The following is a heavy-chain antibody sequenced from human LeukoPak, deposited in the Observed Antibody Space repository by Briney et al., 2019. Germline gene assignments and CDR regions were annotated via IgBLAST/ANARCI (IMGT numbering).Heavy chain of an antibody. V-gene: IGHV3-74*01. CDR2: INSDGSST. CDR3: ARGVEEGYCSGGSCRYY. J-gene: IGHJ4*02. D-gene: IGHD2-15*01. Sequence: PGGSLRLSCAASGFTFSSYWMHWVRQAPGKGLVWVSRINSDGSSTSYADSVKGRFTISRDNAKNTLYLQMNSLRAEDTAVYYCARGVEEGYCSGGSCRYYWGQGTLVT. CDR1: GFTFSSYW.